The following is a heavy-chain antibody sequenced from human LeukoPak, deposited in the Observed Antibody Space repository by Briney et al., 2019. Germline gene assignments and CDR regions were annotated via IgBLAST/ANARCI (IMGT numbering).Heavy chain of an antibody. Sequence: ASVQVSCKASGYTFTSYYMHWVRQAPGQGLEWMGIINPSGGSTSYAQKFQGRVTMTRDTSTSTVYMELSSLRSEDTAVYYCARNLDYYDSSGHWFDPWGQGTLVTVSS. CDR2: INPSGGST. J-gene: IGHJ5*02. D-gene: IGHD3-22*01. V-gene: IGHV1-46*01. CDR1: GYTFTSYY. CDR3: ARNLDYYDSSGHWFDP.